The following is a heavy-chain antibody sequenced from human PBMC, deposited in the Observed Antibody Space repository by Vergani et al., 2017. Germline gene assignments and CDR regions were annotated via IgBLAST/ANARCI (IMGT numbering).Heavy chain of an antibody. V-gene: IGHV3-48*03. CDR1: GFTFSSYE. J-gene: IGHJ4*02. Sequence: EVQLVESGGGLVQPGGSLRLSCAASGFTFSSYEMNWVRQAPGKGLEWVSYISSSGSTIYYADSVKGRFTISRDNAKNSLYLQMNSLRAEDTAVYYCAGGASYYDFWSGYPPGYFDYWGQGTLVTVSS. CDR2: ISSSGSTI. D-gene: IGHD3-3*01. CDR3: AGGASYYDFWSGYPPGYFDY.